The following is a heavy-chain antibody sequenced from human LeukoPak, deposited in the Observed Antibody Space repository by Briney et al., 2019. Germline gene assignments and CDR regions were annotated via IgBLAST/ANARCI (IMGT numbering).Heavy chain of an antibody. J-gene: IGHJ5*02. CDR2: IYYSGST. Sequence: SETLSPTCTVSGGSISSYYWSWIRQPPGKGLEWIGYIYYSGSTNYNPSLKSRVTISVDTSKNQFSLKLSSVTAADTAVYYCARLQPNWFDPWGQGTLVTVSS. V-gene: IGHV4-59*08. D-gene: IGHD5-18*01. CDR3: ARLQPNWFDP. CDR1: GGSISSYY.